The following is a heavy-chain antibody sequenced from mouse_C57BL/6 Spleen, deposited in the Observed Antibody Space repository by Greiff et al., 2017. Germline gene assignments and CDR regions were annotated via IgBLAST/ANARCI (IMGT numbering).Heavy chain of an antibody. CDR1: GYTFTSYW. D-gene: IGHD1-1*01. Sequence: QVQLQQPGAELVRPGSSVKLSCKASGYTFTSYWMPWVKQRPIQGLEWIGNIDPSDSETHYNQKFKDKATVTVDKSSSTAYMQLSSLTSEDSAVYYCARSHYYGSSYGAYWGQGTLVTVSA. J-gene: IGHJ3*01. V-gene: IGHV1-52*01. CDR3: ARSHYYGSSYGAY. CDR2: IDPSDSET.